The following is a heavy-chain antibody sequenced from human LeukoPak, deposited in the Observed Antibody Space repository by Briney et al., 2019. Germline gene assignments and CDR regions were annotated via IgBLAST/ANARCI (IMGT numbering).Heavy chain of an antibody. CDR2: ISYDGSNK. CDR1: GFTFSSYG. V-gene: IGHV3-30*18. Sequence: GGSLRLSCAASGFTFSSYGMHWVRQAPGKGLEWVAVISYDGSNKYYADSVKGRFTISRDNSKNTLYLQMNSLRAEDTAVYYCAKPLPLYYYDSSGYYSDHDAFDIWGQGTMVTVSS. J-gene: IGHJ3*02. CDR3: AKPLPLYYYDSSGYYSDHDAFDI. D-gene: IGHD3-22*01.